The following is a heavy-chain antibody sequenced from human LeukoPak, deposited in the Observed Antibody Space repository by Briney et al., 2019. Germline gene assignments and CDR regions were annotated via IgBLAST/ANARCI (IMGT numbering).Heavy chain of an antibody. D-gene: IGHD3-22*01. J-gene: IGHJ4*02. CDR1: GYTFTGYY. CDR3: AKDSPGDYYDSSGFDY. CDR2: INPNSGCT. V-gene: IGHV1-2*06. Sequence: GASLKVYFTASGYTFTGYYMDWVRTTPAPGPAWKERINPNSGCTNYAQKFQGRVTMTRDPSISTAYMELSRLRSDDTAVYYCAKDSPGDYYDSSGFDYWGQGTLVTVSS.